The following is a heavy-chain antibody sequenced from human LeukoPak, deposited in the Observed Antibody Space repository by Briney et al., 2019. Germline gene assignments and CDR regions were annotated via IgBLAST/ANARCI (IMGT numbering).Heavy chain of an antibody. J-gene: IGHJ6*03. CDR3: ARDFGTGTIRRPNYYFYMDV. D-gene: IGHD1-7*01. V-gene: IGHV1-69*05. CDR2: VISMFGTT. Sequence: AASVKVSCKASGGTFSSYTISWVRQAPGQGLEWMGGVISMFGTTYYAQNFQGRVTITTDESTSTAYMELSSLTSEDTAVYYCARDFGTGTIRRPNYYFYMDVWGKGTTVTVSS. CDR1: GGTFSSYT.